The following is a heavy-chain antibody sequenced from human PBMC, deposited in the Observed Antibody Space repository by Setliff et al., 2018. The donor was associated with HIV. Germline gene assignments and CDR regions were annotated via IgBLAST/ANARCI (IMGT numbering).Heavy chain of an antibody. D-gene: IGHD5-12*01. Sequence: SETLSLTCVISGGSMGSHYWSWIRQSPGKGLEWIGNIHYTGISDINPSLKSRITISRDTSKNQFSLKLSSVTAADTAVYFCAKSSPSIGYISDHWGQGTLVTVSS. CDR3: AKSSPSIGYISDH. CDR1: GGSMGSHY. J-gene: IGHJ4*02. V-gene: IGHV4-59*11. CDR2: IHYTGIS.